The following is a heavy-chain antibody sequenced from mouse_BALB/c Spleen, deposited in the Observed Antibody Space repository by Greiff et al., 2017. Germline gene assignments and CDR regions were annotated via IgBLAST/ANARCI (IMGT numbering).Heavy chain of an antibody. CDR1: GDSITSGY. CDR2: ISYSGST. J-gene: IGHJ2*01. V-gene: IGHV3-8*02. Sequence: EVLLQESGPSLVKPSQTLSLTCSVTGDSITSGYWNWIRKFPGNKLEYMGYISYSGSTYYNPSLKSRISITRDTSKNQYYLQLKSVTTEDTATYYCARGKYGNYYFDYWGQGTTLTVSS. D-gene: IGHD2-10*02. CDR3: ARGKYGNYYFDY.